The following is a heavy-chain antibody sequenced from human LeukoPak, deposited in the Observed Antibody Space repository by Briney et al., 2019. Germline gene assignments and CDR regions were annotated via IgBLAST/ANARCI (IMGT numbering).Heavy chain of an antibody. D-gene: IGHD3-3*01. CDR2: ISSSSSTI. CDR1: GFTFSSYA. V-gene: IGHV3-48*04. CDR3: ARADYDFWSGPIGYFQH. J-gene: IGHJ1*01. Sequence: GGSLRLSCAASGFTFSSYAMSWVRQAPGKGLEWVSYISSSSSTIYYADSVKGRFTISRDNAKTSLYLQMNSLRAEDTAVYYCARADYDFWSGPIGYFQHWGQGTLVTVSS.